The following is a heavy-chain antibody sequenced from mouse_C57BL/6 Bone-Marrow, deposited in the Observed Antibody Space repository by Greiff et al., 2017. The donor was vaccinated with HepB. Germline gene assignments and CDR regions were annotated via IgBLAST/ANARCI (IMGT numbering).Heavy chain of an antibody. J-gene: IGHJ2*01. CDR2: ISSGGDYI. CDR1: GFTFSSYA. Sequence: EVKLEESGEGLVKPGGSLKLSCAASGFTFSSYAMSWVRQTPEKRLEWVAYISSGGDYIYYADTVKGRFTISRDNARNTLYLQMSSLKSEDTAMYYCTRDSSGYLYYFDYWGQGTTLTVSS. V-gene: IGHV5-9-1*02. CDR3: TRDSSGYLYYFDY. D-gene: IGHD3-2*02.